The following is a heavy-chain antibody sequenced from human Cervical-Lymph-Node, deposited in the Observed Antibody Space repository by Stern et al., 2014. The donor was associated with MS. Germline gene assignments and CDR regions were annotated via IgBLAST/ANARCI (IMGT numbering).Heavy chain of an antibody. V-gene: IGHV4-4*02. D-gene: IGHD6-19*01. CDR1: GGSISSSNW. J-gene: IGHJ3*02. CDR3: ARDDPSPLLSSGWYGAFDI. Sequence: QVQLQESGPGLVKPSGTLSLTCAVSGGSISSSNWWSWVRQPPGKGLEWIGEIYHSGSTNYNPSLKSRVTISVDKSKNQFSLKLSSVTAADTAVYYCARDDPSPLLSSGWYGAFDIWGQGTMVTVSS. CDR2: IYHSGST.